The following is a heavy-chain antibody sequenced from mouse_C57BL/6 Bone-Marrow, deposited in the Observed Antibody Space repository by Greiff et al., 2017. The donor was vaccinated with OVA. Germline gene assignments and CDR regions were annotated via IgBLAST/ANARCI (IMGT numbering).Heavy chain of an antibody. CDR2: IDPETGGT. V-gene: IGHV1-15*01. CDR1: GYTFTDYE. J-gene: IGHJ2*01. Sequence: VQLQPSGAELVRPGASVTLSCKASGYTFTDYEMHWVKQTPVHGLEWIGAIDPETGGTAYNQKFKGKAILTADKSSSTVYTELRSLTSEDSAVYYCTTMVTTVFDYWGQGTTLTVSS. D-gene: IGHD2-2*01. CDR3: TTMVTTVFDY.